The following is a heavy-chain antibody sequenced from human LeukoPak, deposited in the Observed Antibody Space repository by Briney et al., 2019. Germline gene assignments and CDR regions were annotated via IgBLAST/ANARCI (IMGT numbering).Heavy chain of an antibody. Sequence: GGSLRLSCAASGFTFSSYGMHWVRQAPGKGLEWVAVIWYDGSNKYYADSVRGRFTISRDNSKNTLYLQMNSLRAEDTAVYYCARRGVVVEDPHYFDYWGQGTLVTVSS. CDR1: GFTFSSYG. D-gene: IGHD2-15*01. V-gene: IGHV3-33*01. J-gene: IGHJ4*02. CDR3: ARRGVVVEDPHYFDY. CDR2: IWYDGSNK.